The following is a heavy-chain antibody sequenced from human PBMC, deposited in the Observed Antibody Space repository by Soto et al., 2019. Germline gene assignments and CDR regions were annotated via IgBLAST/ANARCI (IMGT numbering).Heavy chain of an antibody. D-gene: IGHD1-26*01. J-gene: IGHJ4*02. CDR1: GYTFSGYY. CDR3: ARGGSGSYLRAYYFDY. CDR2: INPNSGGT. Sequence: APVKLSCKASGYTFSGYYMHWVRQAPGQGLEWMGWINPNSGGTNYAQKFQGWVTMTRDTSISTAYMELSRLRSDDTAVYYCARGGSGSYLRAYYFDYWGQGTLVTVSS. V-gene: IGHV1-2*04.